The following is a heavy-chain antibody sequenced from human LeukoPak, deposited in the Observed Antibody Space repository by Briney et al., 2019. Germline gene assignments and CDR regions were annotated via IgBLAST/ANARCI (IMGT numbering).Heavy chain of an antibody. CDR3: ARIPVAYPFDY. D-gene: IGHD6-19*01. CDR1: GGSISSGDYY. J-gene: IGHJ4*02. V-gene: IGHV4-30-4*08. CDR2: IYYSGST. Sequence: SQTLSLTCTVSGGSISSGDYYWSWHRQPPGKGLEWIGYIYYSGSTYYNPSLKSRVTISVDTSKNQFSLKLSSVTAADTAVYYCARIPVAYPFDYWGQGTLVTVSS.